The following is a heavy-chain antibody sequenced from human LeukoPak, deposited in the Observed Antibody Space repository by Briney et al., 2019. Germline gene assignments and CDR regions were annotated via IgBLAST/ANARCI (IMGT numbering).Heavy chain of an antibody. D-gene: IGHD3-3*01. CDR1: GGSISSYY. CDR2: IYYSGST. CDR3: ARAQFTIFGVVTEFDY. Sequence: SETLSLTCTVSGGSISSYYWSWIRQPPGKGLGWIGYIYYSGSTNYNPSLKSRVTISVDTSKNQFSLKLSSVTAADTAVYYCARAQFTIFGVVTEFDYWGQGTLVTVSS. V-gene: IGHV4-59*01. J-gene: IGHJ4*02.